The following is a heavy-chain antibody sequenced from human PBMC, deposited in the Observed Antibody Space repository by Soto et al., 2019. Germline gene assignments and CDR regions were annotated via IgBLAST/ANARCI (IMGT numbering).Heavy chain of an antibody. Sequence: QVQLVQSGGEVKKPGASVKVSCKSSGYTFTNYGISWVRQAPGQGLEWMGWINVYNGNTKYAQKVQGRVTMTTDTYTSTAYMELRSLRSDDTAVYYWARGVGSGSYYNQYNWFDPWGQGTLVTVSS. V-gene: IGHV1-18*01. CDR2: INVYNGNT. J-gene: IGHJ5*02. CDR3: ARGVGSGSYYNQYNWFDP. D-gene: IGHD3-10*01. CDR1: GYTFTNYG.